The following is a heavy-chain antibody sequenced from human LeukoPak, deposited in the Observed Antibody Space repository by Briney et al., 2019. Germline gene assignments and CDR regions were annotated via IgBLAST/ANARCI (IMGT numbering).Heavy chain of an antibody. CDR2: MNPNSGNT. Sequence: ASVKVSCKASGYTFTSYDINWVRQATGQGLEWMGWMNPNSGNTGYAQQFQGRVTMTRNTSISTAYMELSSLRSEDTAVYYCARRASVKGLLWFGERTNNWFDPWGQGTLVTVSS. V-gene: IGHV1-8*01. D-gene: IGHD3-10*01. CDR3: ARRASVKGLLWFGERTNNWFDP. J-gene: IGHJ5*02. CDR1: GYTFTSYD.